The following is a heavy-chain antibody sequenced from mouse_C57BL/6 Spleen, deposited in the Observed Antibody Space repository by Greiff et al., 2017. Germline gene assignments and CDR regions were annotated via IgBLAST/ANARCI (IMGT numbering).Heavy chain of an antibody. CDR1: GFTFTDYY. J-gene: IGHJ2*01. Sequence: EVKLVESGGGLVQPGGSLSLSCAASGFTFTDYYMSWVRQPPGKALEWLGFIRNKANGYTTEYSASVKGRFPISRDNSQSILYLQMNALRAEDSATYYCARYKDYAYFDYWGQGTTLTVSS. D-gene: IGHD2-4*01. V-gene: IGHV7-3*01. CDR3: ARYKDYAYFDY. CDR2: IRNKANGYTT.